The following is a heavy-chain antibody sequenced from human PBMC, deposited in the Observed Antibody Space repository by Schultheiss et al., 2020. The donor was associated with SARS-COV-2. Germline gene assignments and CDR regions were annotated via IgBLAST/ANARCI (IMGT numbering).Heavy chain of an antibody. CDR2: IYSGGST. CDR3: ARGYSYGYVPYYYYGMDV. V-gene: IGHV3-66*01. Sequence: GGSLRLSCAASGFTFSSYSMNWVRQAPGKGLEWVSVIYSGGSTYYADSVKGRFTISRDNSKNTLYLQMNSLRAEDTAVYYCARGYSYGYVPYYYYGMDVWGQGTTVTVSS. J-gene: IGHJ6*02. CDR1: GFTFSSYS. D-gene: IGHD5-18*01.